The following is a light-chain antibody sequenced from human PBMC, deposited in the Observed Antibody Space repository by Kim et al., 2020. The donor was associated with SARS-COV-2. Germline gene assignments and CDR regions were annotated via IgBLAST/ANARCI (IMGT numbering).Light chain of an antibody. J-gene: IGKJ1*01. CDR1: HGFNSN. V-gene: IGKV3-15*01. CDR3: QQYNNWPRT. Sequence: APCACGVCHGFNSNLGEHHQASCQATRLLIYGASTRATGVPARFSGSGSGPEFTLTINSLQSEDFAVYYCQQYNNWPRTFGQGTKVDIK. CDR2: GAS.